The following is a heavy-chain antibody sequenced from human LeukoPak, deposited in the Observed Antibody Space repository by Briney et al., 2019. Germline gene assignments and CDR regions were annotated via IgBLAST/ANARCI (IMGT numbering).Heavy chain of an antibody. CDR3: ARYSGYDFDAFDI. J-gene: IGHJ3*02. CDR2: IYTSGST. Sequence: SETLSLTCTVSGASINSGNYYWNWIRQSAEKGLEWIGRIYTSGSTNYNPSLKSRVTISVDTSKNQFSLKLSSVTAADTAVYYCARYSGYDFDAFDIWGQGTMVTVSS. D-gene: IGHD5-12*01. V-gene: IGHV4-61*02. CDR1: GASINSGNYY.